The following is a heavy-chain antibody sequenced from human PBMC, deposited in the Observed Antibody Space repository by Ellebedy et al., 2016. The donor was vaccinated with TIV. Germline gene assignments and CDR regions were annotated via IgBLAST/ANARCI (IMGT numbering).Heavy chain of an antibody. CDR1: GGSFSGYY. Sequence: MPGGSLRLSCGVYGGSFSGYYWTLIRQPPGKGLEWIGEINHSGSTNYNPSLKSRVTISVDTSKNQFSLKLSSVTAADTAVYFCARAPYDVYRYFHLWGRGTLVAVSS. V-gene: IGHV4-34*01. CDR2: INHSGST. D-gene: IGHD3-3*01. CDR3: ARAPYDVYRYFHL. J-gene: IGHJ2*01.